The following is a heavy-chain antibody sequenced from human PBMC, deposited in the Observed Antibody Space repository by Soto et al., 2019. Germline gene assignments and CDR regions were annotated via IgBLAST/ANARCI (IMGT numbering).Heavy chain of an antibody. CDR1: GFTFSSYS. J-gene: IGHJ4*02. CDR2: ISSSSSYI. CDR3: ARDEGSYDFWSGYPLVGY. Sequence: PGGSLRLSCAASGFTFSSYSMNWVRQAPGKGLEWVSSISSSSSYIYYADSVKGRFTISRDNAKNSLYLQMNSLRAEDTAVYYCARDEGSYDFWSGYPLVGYWGQGTLVTVSS. D-gene: IGHD3-3*01. V-gene: IGHV3-21*01.